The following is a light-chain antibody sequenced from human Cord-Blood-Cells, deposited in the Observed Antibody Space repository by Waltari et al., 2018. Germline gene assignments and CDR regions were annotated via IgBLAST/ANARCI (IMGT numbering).Light chain of an antibody. J-gene: IGLJ3*02. CDR2: KDS. CDR1: ALPKQY. V-gene: IGLV3-25*03. Sequence: SYELTQPPSVSVSPGKTARITCSGDALPKQYAYWYQQKPGQAPGLVIYKDSERPSGIPERFSGSSSGTTVTLTISGVQAEDEADYYCQSADSSGTYWVFGGGTKLTVL. CDR3: QSADSSGTYWV.